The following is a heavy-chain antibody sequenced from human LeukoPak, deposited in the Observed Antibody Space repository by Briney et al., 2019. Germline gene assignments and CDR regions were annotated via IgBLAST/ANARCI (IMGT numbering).Heavy chain of an antibody. CDR1: GFTFSGHS. V-gene: IGHV3-7*01. J-gene: IGHJ4*02. CDR3: GRVISGAIDY. D-gene: IGHD3-10*01. Sequence: GGSLRLSCAASGFTFSGHSMTWLRQAPGKGLEWVANINLDGSETFYVDFVKGRFIISRDNADNSMYLQMNSLRAEDTAVYYCGRVISGAIDYWGQGTLVTVSS. CDR2: INLDGSET.